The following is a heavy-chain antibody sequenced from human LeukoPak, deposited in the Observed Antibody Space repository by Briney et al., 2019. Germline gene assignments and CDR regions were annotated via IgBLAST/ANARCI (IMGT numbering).Heavy chain of an antibody. V-gene: IGHV4-4*07. Sequence: ASETLSLTCTVSGGSISSYYWSWIRQPAGKGLEWIGRIYTSGGTNYNPSLKSRVTMSVDTSKNQFSLKLSSVTAADTAVYYCARRLYSGSYSDYWGQGTLVTVSS. J-gene: IGHJ4*02. D-gene: IGHD1-26*01. CDR2: IYTSGGT. CDR3: ARRLYSGSYSDY. CDR1: GGSISSYY.